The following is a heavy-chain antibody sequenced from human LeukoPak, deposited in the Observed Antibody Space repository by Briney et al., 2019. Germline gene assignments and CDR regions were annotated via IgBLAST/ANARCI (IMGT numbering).Heavy chain of an antibody. D-gene: IGHD6-19*01. Sequence: PGGSLRLSCAGSGFTFASYAVHWVRQAPGKRLEWVAFISSDGTTEHYRDSVKGRFTLSRDNSKNTVSLQMNSLRPDDTAVYYCARPREAGSSSGWYFDYWGQGTLVTVSS. CDR1: GFTFASYA. CDR2: ISSDGTTE. J-gene: IGHJ4*02. V-gene: IGHV3-30-3*01. CDR3: ARPREAGSSSGWYFDY.